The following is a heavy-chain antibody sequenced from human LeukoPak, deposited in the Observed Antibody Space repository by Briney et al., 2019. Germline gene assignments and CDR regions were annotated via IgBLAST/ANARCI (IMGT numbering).Heavy chain of an antibody. Sequence: GGSLRLSCAASGFTFSSYGMHWVRQAPGKGLEWVAVMSYDGSKKYYADSVKGRFTISRDNSKNTLYLQMNSLRTEDTAVYYCAKGSAVTGTLDYWGQGTLVTVSS. V-gene: IGHV3-30*18. CDR2: MSYDGSKK. CDR1: GFTFSSYG. J-gene: IGHJ4*02. D-gene: IGHD6-19*01. CDR3: AKGSAVTGTLDY.